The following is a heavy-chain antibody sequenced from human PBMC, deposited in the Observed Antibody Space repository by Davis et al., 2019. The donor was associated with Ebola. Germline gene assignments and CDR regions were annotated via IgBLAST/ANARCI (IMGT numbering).Heavy chain of an antibody. D-gene: IGHD5-18*01. CDR3: ARGGGSTSYSYGRYWFFDL. CDR1: GYTFTSYA. V-gene: IGHV1-3*01. J-gene: IGHJ2*01. CDR2: FNAGNGNT. Sequence: ASVKVSCKASGYTFTSYAMHWVRQAPGQRPEWMGCFNAGNGNTEYSQKFQGRATVTRDTSASTAYMELSSLKSEDTAVYYCARGGGSTSYSYGRYWFFDLWGRGTLVTVSS.